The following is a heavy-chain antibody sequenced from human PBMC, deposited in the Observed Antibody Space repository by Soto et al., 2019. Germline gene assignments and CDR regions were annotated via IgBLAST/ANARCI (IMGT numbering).Heavy chain of an antibody. CDR2: INHSGST. J-gene: IGHJ5*02. CDR1: GGSFSGYY. CDR3: ARGGGGWFDP. D-gene: IGHD3-16*01. V-gene: IGHV4-34*01. Sequence: QVQLQQWGAGLLKPSETLSLTCAVYGGSFSGYYWSWIRQPPGKGLEWIGEINHSGSTNYNPSLKSRVTISVDTSKHQFSLKLSSVTAADTAVYYCARGGGGWFDPWGKGTLVTVSS.